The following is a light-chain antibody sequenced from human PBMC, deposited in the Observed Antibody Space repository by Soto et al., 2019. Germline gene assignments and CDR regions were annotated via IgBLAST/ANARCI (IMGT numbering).Light chain of an antibody. Sequence: QSVLTQPPSVSGAPGQRVTISCTGSSSSIGAGYDVHWYQQLPGTAPKLLIYGNSNRPSGVPDRFSGSKSGTSASLAITGLQAEDEAEYYYQSYDSRPSAHVVFGGGTKLTVL. J-gene: IGLJ2*01. CDR3: QSYDSRPSAHVV. V-gene: IGLV1-40*01. CDR1: SSSIGAGYD. CDR2: GNS.